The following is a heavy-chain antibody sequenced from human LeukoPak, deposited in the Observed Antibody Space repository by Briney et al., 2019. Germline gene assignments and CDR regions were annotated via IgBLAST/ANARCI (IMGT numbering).Heavy chain of an antibody. CDR1: GFTFTNYW. Sequence: GGSLRLSCVGSGFTFTNYWIHWIRQVPGKGLVWVSRINGDGGGTSYADSVKGRFTISRDNAKNTVYLQMNSLRFEDTAVYYCVSDSGGRSGGDFWGQGTLVSISS. D-gene: IGHD1-26*01. J-gene: IGHJ4*02. CDR2: INGDGGGT. V-gene: IGHV3-74*01. CDR3: VSDSGGRSGGDF.